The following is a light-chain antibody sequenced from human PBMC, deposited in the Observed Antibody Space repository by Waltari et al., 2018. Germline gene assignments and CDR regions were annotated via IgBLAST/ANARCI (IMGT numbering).Light chain of an antibody. V-gene: IGKV4-1*01. CDR1: QSVLHSSNNKNY. J-gene: IGKJ4*01. Sequence: DIVMTQPPDSLALSLGERATINCKSSQSVLHSSNNKNYFAWYQQKPGQPPNLLIYWASTRESGVPDRFSGSGSGTDFTLTISSLQAEDVAVYYCQQYYNAPLTFGGGTKVEIK. CDR2: WAS. CDR3: QQYYNAPLT.